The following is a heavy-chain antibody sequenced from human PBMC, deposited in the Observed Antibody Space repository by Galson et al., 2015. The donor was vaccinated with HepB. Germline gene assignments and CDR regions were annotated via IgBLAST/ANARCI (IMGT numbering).Heavy chain of an antibody. Sequence: SLRLSCAASGFTFDHHAMNWVRQAPGKGLEGLSYTSRSRDTVYYGHSVKGRFTISRDDAKNSLYLQMYSLGDGDTAMYFCARENRTETGNYIDFWGQETLVTVSS. V-gene: IGHV3-48*02. J-gene: IGHJ4*02. CDR3: ARENRTETGNYIDF. D-gene: IGHD3-9*01. CDR2: TSRSRDTV. CDR1: GFTFDHHA.